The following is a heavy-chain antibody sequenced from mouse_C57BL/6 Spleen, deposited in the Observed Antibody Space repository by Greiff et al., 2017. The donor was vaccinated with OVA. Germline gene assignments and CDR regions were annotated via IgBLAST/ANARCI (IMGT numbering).Heavy chain of an antibody. V-gene: IGHV1-50*01. CDR1: GYTFTSYW. J-gene: IGHJ3*01. CDR3: AYYYGSSYPY. D-gene: IGHD1-1*01. CDR2: IDPSDSYT. Sequence: QVQLQQPGAELVKPGASVKLSCKASGYTFTSYWLQWVKQRPGQGLEWIGEIDPSDSYTNYNQKFKGKATLTVDTSSSTAYMQLSSLTSEDSAVYYCAYYYGSSYPYWGQGTLVTVSA.